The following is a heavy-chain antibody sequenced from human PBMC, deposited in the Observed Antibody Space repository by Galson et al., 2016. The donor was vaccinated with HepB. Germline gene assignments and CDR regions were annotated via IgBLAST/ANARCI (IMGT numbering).Heavy chain of an antibody. CDR1: GYTFTSYY. CDR3: ARDDNRFGGVIVMHRGYGMDV. J-gene: IGHJ6*02. D-gene: IGHD3-16*02. Sequence: SVKVSCKASGYTFTSYYMHWVRQAPGQGLEWMGVIDPSGGRTFYAQKFKGRVIMTRDTSTTTFYMELSSLRTEDTAMYSCARDDNRFGGVIVMHRGYGMDVWGQGTTVTVSS. CDR2: IDPSGGRT. V-gene: IGHV1-46*01.